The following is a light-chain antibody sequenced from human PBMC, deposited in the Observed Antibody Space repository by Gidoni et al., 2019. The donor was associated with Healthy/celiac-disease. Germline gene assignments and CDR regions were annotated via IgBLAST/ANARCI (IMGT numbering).Light chain of an antibody. V-gene: IGKV3-20*01. Sequence: EIVLTQSPGTLSLSPGERATLSCRASQSVSSSYLAWYQQKPGQAPRLLIYGASSRATGIPDRFSGSVSGTDFTLTISRLEPEDVAVYYCQQYGSSPPHTFGQGTKLEIK. CDR3: QQYGSSPPHT. J-gene: IGKJ2*01. CDR2: GAS. CDR1: QSVSSSY.